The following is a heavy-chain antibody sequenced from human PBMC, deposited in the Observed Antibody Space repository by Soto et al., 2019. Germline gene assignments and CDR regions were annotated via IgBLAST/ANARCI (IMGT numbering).Heavy chain of an antibody. Sequence: GGSLRLSCATSGFSVSSNYMSWVRQAPGKGLEWVSVIYSGGSTYYADSVKGRFTISRDNSKNTLYLQMNSLRAEDTAVYYCARSFKHQFTNDYWGQGTLVTVS. D-gene: IGHD2-8*01. CDR1: GFSVSSNY. J-gene: IGHJ4*02. CDR3: ARSFKHQFTNDY. CDR2: IYSGGST. V-gene: IGHV3-53*01.